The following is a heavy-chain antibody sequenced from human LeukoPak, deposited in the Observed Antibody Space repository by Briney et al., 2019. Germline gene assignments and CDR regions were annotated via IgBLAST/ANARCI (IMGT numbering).Heavy chain of an antibody. CDR1: GFTFSSYS. J-gene: IGHJ4*02. CDR3: ARDSYGDYPVY. V-gene: IGHV3-33*01. D-gene: IGHD4-17*01. Sequence: GGSLRLSCAASGFTFSSYSMHWVRQAPGKGLEWVAVIWYDGSNKYYADSVKGRFTISRDNSKNTLYLQMNSLRAEDTAVYYCARDSYGDYPVYWGQGTLVTVSS. CDR2: IWYDGSNK.